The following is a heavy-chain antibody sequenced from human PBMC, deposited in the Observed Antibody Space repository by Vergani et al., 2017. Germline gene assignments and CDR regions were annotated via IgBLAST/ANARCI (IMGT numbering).Heavy chain of an antibody. CDR1: GFTFSDYY. Sequence: QVQLVESGGGLVKPGGSLRLSCAASGFTFSDYYMSWIRQAPGKGLEWVSYISSSGSTIYYADSVKGRFTISRDNANNSMYLQMNSLRADDTAVYYCASGLGYCSGGRCYSPLRYYYYGMDVWGQGTTVTVSS. V-gene: IGHV3-11*01. CDR3: ASGLGYCSGGRCYSPLRYYYYGMDV. J-gene: IGHJ6*02. CDR2: ISSSGSTI. D-gene: IGHD2-15*01.